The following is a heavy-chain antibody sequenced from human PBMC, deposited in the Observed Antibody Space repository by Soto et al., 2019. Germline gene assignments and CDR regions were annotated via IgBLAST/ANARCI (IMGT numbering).Heavy chain of an antibody. CDR2: ISYDGSNK. CDR3: AKSGGAFDI. Sequence: GGSLRLSCAASGFTFSSYGMHWVRQAPGKGLEWVAVISYDGSNKYYADSVKGRFTISRDNSKNKLYLQMNSLRAEDTAVYYCAKSGGAFDIWGQGTMVTVSS. J-gene: IGHJ3*02. CDR1: GFTFSSYG. V-gene: IGHV3-30*18. D-gene: IGHD3-16*01.